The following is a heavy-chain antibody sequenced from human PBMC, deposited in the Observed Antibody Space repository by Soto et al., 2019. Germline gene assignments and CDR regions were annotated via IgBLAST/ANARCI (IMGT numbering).Heavy chain of an antibody. V-gene: IGHV3-15*01. Sequence: EEQLVESGGGLVKPGGSLRLSCAASGFTFSNAWMSWVRQAPGKGLEWVGRIKTKTDGGPTDYAAPVKDRFTISRDDSKNTLYLQTNSLKTEDTAVYYCATASSGFARYFDLWGRGTLVIVSS. D-gene: IGHD5-12*01. CDR2: IKTKTDGGPT. CDR3: ATASSGFARYFDL. CDR1: GFTFSNAW. J-gene: IGHJ2*01.